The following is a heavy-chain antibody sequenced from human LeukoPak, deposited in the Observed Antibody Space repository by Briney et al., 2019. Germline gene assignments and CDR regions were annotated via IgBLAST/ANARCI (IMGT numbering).Heavy chain of an antibody. CDR2: IYYSGCT. Sequence: SETLSLTCTVSGGSISSGDYYWSWIRQPPGKGLEWIGYIYYSGCTYYNPSLKSRVTISVDTSKNQFSLKLSSVTAADTAVYYCAREADYSGSYYFDPWGQGTLVTVSS. D-gene: IGHD1-26*01. V-gene: IGHV4-30-4*01. CDR1: GGSISSGDYY. J-gene: IGHJ5*02. CDR3: AREADYSGSYYFDP.